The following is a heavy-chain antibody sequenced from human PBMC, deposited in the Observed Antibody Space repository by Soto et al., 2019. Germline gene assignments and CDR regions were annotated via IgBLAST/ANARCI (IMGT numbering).Heavy chain of an antibody. J-gene: IGHJ6*02. Sequence: HVAALNGSFKTAGYSFIINLIAWVRKKPWKGLEWVAAIYPGDSDTRYSPSFQGQVTVSADKSITTAYLQWSSLKAPDSAVYYCARHRSYHYDSSGFLNIYDLDVWGQGTTVTVSS. V-gene: IGHV5-51*01. CDR3: ARHRSYHYDSSGFLNIYDLDV. CDR1: GYSFIINL. CDR2: IYPGDSDT. D-gene: IGHD3-22*01.